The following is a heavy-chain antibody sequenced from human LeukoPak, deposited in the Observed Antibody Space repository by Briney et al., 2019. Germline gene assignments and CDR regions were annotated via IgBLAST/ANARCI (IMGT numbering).Heavy chain of an antibody. V-gene: IGHV3-21*01. J-gene: IGHJ6*02. D-gene: IGHD2-2*02. CDR2: ISGSSSYI. CDR1: GFTFSSYW. CDR3: ARDSYTPEASFYYGMDV. Sequence: GGSLRLSCAASGFTFSSYWMSWVRQAPGKGLEWVSSISGSSSYIYYADSVKGRFTISRDNAKNSLYLQMNSLRAEDTAVYYCARDSYTPEASFYYGMDVWGQGTTVTVS.